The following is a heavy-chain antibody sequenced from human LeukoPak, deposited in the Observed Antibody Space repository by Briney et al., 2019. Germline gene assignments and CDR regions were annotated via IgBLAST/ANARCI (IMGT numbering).Heavy chain of an antibody. J-gene: IGHJ6*03. D-gene: IGHD3-3*01. CDR1: GYTFTGYY. V-gene: IGHV1-2*02. CDR3: AGGPGITMFGVVILPYYYYYMDV. Sequence: ASVKVSCKASGYTFTGYYMHWVRQAPGQGLEWMGWINPNSGGTNYAQKFQGRVTMTRDTSISTAYMELSRLRSDDTAVYYCAGGPGITMFGVVILPYYYYYMDVWGKGTTVTVSS. CDR2: INPNSGGT.